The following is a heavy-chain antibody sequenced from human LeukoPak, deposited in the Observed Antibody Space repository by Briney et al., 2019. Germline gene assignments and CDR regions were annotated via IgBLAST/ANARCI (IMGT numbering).Heavy chain of an antibody. J-gene: IGHJ4*02. CDR1: AFSFSGHW. V-gene: IGHV3-74*01. Sequence: PGGSLRLSCTASAFSFSGHWMHWARQLPGKGLVWVSRISPTGSTTSYADSVKGRFTVSRDNAKNTLYLQVSNLRAEDTAVYYCARGPNSNWSGLDFWGQGTLLTVSS. CDR3: ARGPNSNWSGLDF. CDR2: ISPTGSTT. D-gene: IGHD6-6*01.